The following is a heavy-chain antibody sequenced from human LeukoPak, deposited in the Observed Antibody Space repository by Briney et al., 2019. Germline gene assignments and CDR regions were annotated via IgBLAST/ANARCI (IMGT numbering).Heavy chain of an antibody. D-gene: IGHD5-12*01. Sequence: PSETLSLTCTVSGGSISSYCWSWIRQPPGKGLEWIGYIYYSGSTNYNPSLKSRVTISVDTSKNQFSLKLSSVTAADTAVYYCARVGYSGYEGGRRAFDYWGQGTLVTVSS. J-gene: IGHJ4*02. CDR1: GGSISSYC. CDR3: ARVGYSGYEGGRRAFDY. CDR2: IYYSGST. V-gene: IGHV4-59*01.